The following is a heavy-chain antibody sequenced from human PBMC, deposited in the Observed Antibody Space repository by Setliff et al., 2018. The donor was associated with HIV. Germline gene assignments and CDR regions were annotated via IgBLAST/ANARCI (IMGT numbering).Heavy chain of an antibody. D-gene: IGHD1-26*01. CDR2: IDSNNGNR. CDR1: GYSLSTYA. V-gene: IGHV1-18*01. CDR3: ARDHHSGRGSNFPWYSDL. Sequence: ASVKVSCKASGYSLSTYAISWVRQAPGQGLEWMGWIDSNNGNRNFAQKFRGRVTMTTDISTSIAYIELKSLRSEDTAVYYCARDHHSGRGSNFPWYSDLWGRGTLVTVSS. J-gene: IGHJ2*01.